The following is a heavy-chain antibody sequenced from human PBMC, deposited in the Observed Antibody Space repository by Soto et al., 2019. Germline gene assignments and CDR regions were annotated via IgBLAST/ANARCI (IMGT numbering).Heavy chain of an antibody. CDR3: ASGCSGGSCYSDY. CDR2: INHSGST. Sequence: TLSLTCAVYGGSFSGYYWSWIRQPPGKGLEWIGEINHSGSTNYNPSLKSRVTISVDTSKNQFSLKLSSVTAADTAVYYCASGCSGGSCYSDYWGQGTLVTVSS. CDR1: GGSFSGYY. J-gene: IGHJ4*02. D-gene: IGHD2-15*01. V-gene: IGHV4-34*01.